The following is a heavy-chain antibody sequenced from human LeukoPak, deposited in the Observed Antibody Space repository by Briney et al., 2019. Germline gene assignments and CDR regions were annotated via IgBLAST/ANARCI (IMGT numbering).Heavy chain of an antibody. V-gene: IGHV1-2*06. CDR2: INPNSGGT. J-gene: IGHJ4*02. Sequence: ASVKVSCKASGYTFTGYYMHWVRQAPGQGLEWMGRINPNSGGTNYAQKFQGRVTMTRDTSISTAYMELSRLRSDDTAVYYCARVTAVDVTHFDYWGQGTLVTVSS. CDR3: ARVTAVDVTHFDY. D-gene: IGHD6-19*01. CDR1: GYTFTGYY.